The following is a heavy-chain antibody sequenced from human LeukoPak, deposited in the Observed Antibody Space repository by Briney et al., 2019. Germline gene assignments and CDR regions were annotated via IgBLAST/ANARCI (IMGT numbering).Heavy chain of an antibody. CDR3: ARVSLSYGGNSSRSDP. CDR2: ICTSGST. V-gene: IGHV4-61*02. D-gene: IGHD4-23*01. CDR1: GGSISSGSYY. J-gene: IGHJ5*02. Sequence: PSETLSLTCTVSGGSISSGSYYWSWIRQPAGKGLEWIGRICTSGSTNYNPSLKSRVTISVDTSKNQFSLKLSSVTAADTAVYYCARVSLSYGGNSSRSDPWGQGTLVTVSS.